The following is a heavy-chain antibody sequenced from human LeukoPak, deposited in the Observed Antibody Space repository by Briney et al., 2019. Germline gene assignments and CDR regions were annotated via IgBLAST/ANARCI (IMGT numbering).Heavy chain of an antibody. V-gene: IGHV4-4*07. CDR2: IYTSGST. Sequence: SETLSLTCAVYGGSFSGYYWSWIRQPAGKGLEWIGRIYTSGSTNYNPSLKSRVTISVDTSKNQFSLKLSSVTAADTAVYYCARDRVDTAMVTVLYYFDYWGQGTLVTVSS. D-gene: IGHD5-18*01. CDR1: GGSFSGYY. CDR3: ARDRVDTAMVTVLYYFDY. J-gene: IGHJ4*02.